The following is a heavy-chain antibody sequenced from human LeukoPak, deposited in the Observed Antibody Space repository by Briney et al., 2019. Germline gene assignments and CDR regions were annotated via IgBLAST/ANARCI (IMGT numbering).Heavy chain of an antibody. D-gene: IGHD2-2*02. CDR3: ARVRAYCSSTSCYTDYYYYMDV. CDR2: IYYSGST. J-gene: IGHJ6*03. V-gene: IGHV4-39*07. Sequence: SETLSLTCTVSGGSISSSSYYWGWIRQPPGKGLEWIGSIYYSGSTYYNPPLKSRVTISVDTSKNQFSLKLSSVTAADTAVYYCARVRAYCSSTSCYTDYYYYMDVWGKGTTVTVSS. CDR1: GGSISSSSYY.